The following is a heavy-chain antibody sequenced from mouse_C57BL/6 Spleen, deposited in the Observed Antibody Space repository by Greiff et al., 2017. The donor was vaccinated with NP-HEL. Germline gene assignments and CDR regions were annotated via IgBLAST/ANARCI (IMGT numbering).Heavy chain of an antibody. CDR3: ARGYYGDYYAMDY. Sequence: EVKLVESEGGLVQPGSSMKLSCTASGFTFSDYYMAWVRQVPEKGLEWVANINHDGSSTYYLDSLKSRFIISRDNAKNILYLQMSSLKSEDTATYYCARGYYGDYYAMDYWGQGTSVTVSS. D-gene: IGHD1-1*01. CDR2: INHDGSST. CDR1: GFTFSDYY. J-gene: IGHJ4*01. V-gene: IGHV5-16*01.